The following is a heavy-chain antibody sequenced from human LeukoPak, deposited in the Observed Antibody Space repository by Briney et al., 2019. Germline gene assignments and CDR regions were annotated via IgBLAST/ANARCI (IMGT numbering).Heavy chain of an antibody. J-gene: IGHJ4*02. CDR2: INHSGST. CDR1: GGSFSDYY. CDR3: ARGPGFDY. Sequence: SETLSLTCAVYGGSFSDYYWSWIRQPPGKGLEWIGEINHSGSTNYNPSLKSRVTISVDTSKNQFSLKLSSVTAADTAVYYCARGPGFDYWGQGTLVTVSS. V-gene: IGHV4-34*01.